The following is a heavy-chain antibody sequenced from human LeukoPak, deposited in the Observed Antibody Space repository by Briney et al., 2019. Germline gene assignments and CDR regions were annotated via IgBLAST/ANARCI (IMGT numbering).Heavy chain of an antibody. Sequence: ASVKASCKASGYTFTGYYMHWVRQAPGQGLEWMGWINPNSGGTNYAQKFQGRVTMTRDTSISTAYMQLSGLRSGDTAVYYCARGARADWYYYYYMDVWGKGTTVTVSS. CDR1: GYTFTGYY. D-gene: IGHD2-21*01. J-gene: IGHJ6*03. CDR3: ARGARADWYYYYYMDV. V-gene: IGHV1-2*02. CDR2: INPNSGGT.